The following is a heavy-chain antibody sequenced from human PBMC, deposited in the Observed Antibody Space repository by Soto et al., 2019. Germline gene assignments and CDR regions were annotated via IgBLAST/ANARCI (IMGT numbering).Heavy chain of an antibody. CDR3: ARDKGYCSDTSCPDFDY. Sequence: ASVKVSCKASGGTPSIYTFSWVRQAPGQGLEWMGRVIPNLGVTNYAKKFQGRFTIVVDTSTSTAYMELNSLRYEDTAVYYCARDKGYCSDTSCPDFDYWGLGTLVTVSS. CDR2: VIPNLGVT. CDR1: GGTPSIYT. D-gene: IGHD2-15*01. J-gene: IGHJ4*02. V-gene: IGHV1-69*04.